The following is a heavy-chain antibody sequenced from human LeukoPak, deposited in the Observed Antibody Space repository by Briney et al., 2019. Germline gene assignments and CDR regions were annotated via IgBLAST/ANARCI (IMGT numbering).Heavy chain of an antibody. D-gene: IGHD5-18*01. Sequence: SETLSLTCTVSGGSISSGSYYWSWIRQPAGKGLEWIGRIYTSGSTNYNPSLKSRVTISVDTSKNQFSLKLSSVTAADTAVYFRGYSYYRFDYWGQGTLVIVSS. J-gene: IGHJ4*02. CDR2: IYTSGST. CDR3: GYSYYRFDY. V-gene: IGHV4-61*02. CDR1: GGSISSGSYY.